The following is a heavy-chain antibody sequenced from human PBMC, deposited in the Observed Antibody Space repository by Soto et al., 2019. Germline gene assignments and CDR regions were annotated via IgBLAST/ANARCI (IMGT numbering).Heavy chain of an antibody. J-gene: IGHJ6*03. CDR2: IWYDGSNK. CDR3: ARDGTPYYYYMDV. Sequence: QVQLVESGGGVVQPGRSLRLSCAASGFTFSSYGMHWVRQAPGKGLEWVAVIWYDGSNKYYADSVKGRFTISRDNSKNTLYLQMNSLRAEDTAVYYCARDGTPYYYYMDVWGKGTTVTVS. V-gene: IGHV3-33*01. D-gene: IGHD1-26*01. CDR1: GFTFSSYG.